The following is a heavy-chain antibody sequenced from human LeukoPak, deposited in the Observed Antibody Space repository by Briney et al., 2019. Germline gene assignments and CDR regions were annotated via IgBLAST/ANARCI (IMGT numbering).Heavy chain of an antibody. Sequence: KSSETLSLTCTVSDGPIRSHYWTWIRQSPLKGLEWIGDISNSGSTKYNPSLKSRVTISIDTSKSQFFLRLTSVTAADTAVYYCGRDALVGYFSYYYIDVWGKGTTVTVSS. CDR3: GRDALVGYFSYYYIDV. J-gene: IGHJ6*03. V-gene: IGHV4-59*11. D-gene: IGHD2-15*01. CDR1: DGPIRSHY. CDR2: ISNSGST.